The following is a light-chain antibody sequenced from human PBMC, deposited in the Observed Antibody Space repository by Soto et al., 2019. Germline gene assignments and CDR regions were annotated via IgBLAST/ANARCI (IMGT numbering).Light chain of an antibody. J-gene: IGLJ1*01. V-gene: IGLV2-14*01. CDR2: EVS. CDR3: SSYTSSSTLV. Sequence: QSALTQPASVSGSPGQSITISCTGTSSDVGENNYVSWYQQHPGKAPKLMIYEVSNRPSGISNRFSGSKSASTASLTISGLQAEDEADYYCSSYTSSSTLVFGTGTKATVL. CDR1: SSDVGENNY.